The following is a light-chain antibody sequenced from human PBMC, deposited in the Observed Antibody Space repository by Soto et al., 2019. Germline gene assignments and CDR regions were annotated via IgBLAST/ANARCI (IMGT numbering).Light chain of an antibody. CDR1: QSVSKNY. Sequence: DIVLTQSPGTLSLSPGERATLSCRASQSVSKNYLAWYQQKPGQAPRLLIYGASTRATGIPDRFSGSGSGTDFTLTISRLEPEDFAVYYCQQHVNVPRTFGQGTKVEIK. CDR2: GAS. J-gene: IGKJ1*01. CDR3: QQHVNVPRT. V-gene: IGKV3-20*01.